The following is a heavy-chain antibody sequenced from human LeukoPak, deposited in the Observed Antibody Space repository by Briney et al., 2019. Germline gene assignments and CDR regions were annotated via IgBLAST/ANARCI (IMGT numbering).Heavy chain of an antibody. CDR3: AREGRYCSGGSCYSAQYNWFDP. CDR2: IIPIFGTA. Sequence: ASVKVSCKASGGTFSSYAISWVRQAPGQGLERMGGIIPIFGTANYAQKFQGRVTITTDESTSTAYMELSSLRSEDTAVYYCAREGRYCSGGSCYSAQYNWFDPWGQGTLVTVSS. J-gene: IGHJ5*02. V-gene: IGHV1-69*05. CDR1: GGTFSSYA. D-gene: IGHD2-15*01.